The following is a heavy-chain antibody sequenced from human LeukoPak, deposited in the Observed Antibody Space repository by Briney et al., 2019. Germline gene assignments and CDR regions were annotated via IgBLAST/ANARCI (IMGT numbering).Heavy chain of an antibody. Sequence: PGGSLRLSCLASGFTFRDYTFHWVRQTPDKGLEWVAVISPYGSQKWYADSVKGRFTISRDDSKNTLSLQMNSLQTEDTAIYHCVTSPDSAWHQFDFWGQGTLVTVSS. CDR1: GFTFRDYT. D-gene: IGHD6-19*01. J-gene: IGHJ4*02. CDR2: ISPYGSQK. CDR3: VTSPDSAWHQFDF. V-gene: IGHV3-30-3*01.